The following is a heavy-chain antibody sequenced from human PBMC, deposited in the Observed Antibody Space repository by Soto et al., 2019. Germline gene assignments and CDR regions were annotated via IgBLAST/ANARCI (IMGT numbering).Heavy chain of an antibody. D-gene: IGHD4-17*01. CDR2: ISYDGSNK. V-gene: IGHV3-30-3*01. Sequence: VQLLESGGGLVQPGGSLRLSCAASGFTFSSYAMHWVRQAPGKGLEWVAVISYDGSNKYYADSVKGRFTISRDNSKNTLYLQMNSLRAEDTAVYYCAREIDGDNDYWGQGTLVTVSS. CDR3: AREIDGDNDY. CDR1: GFTFSSYA. J-gene: IGHJ4*02.